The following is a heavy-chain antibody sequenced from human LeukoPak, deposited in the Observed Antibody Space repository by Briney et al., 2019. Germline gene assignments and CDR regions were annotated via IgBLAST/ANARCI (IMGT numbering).Heavy chain of an antibody. V-gene: IGHV4-31*03. Sequence: SETLSLTCTVSGGSISSGGYYWSWIRQHPGKGLECIGYIYYSGSTYYNPSLKSRVTISVDTSKNQFSLKLSSVTAADTAVYYCARDGGYCSSTSCYTPGYYYGMDVWGQGTTVTVS. J-gene: IGHJ6*02. CDR2: IYYSGST. D-gene: IGHD2-2*02. CDR1: GGSISSGGYY. CDR3: ARDGGYCSSTSCYTPGYYYGMDV.